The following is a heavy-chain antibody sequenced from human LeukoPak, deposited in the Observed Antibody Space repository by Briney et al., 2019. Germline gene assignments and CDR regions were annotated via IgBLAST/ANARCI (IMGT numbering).Heavy chain of an antibody. J-gene: IGHJ6*02. CDR1: GYTFTSYD. CDR3: ARIWTYYYGMDV. D-gene: IGHD3-10*01. CDR2: MNPNSGNT. Sequence: ASVKVSCKASGYTFTSYDINWVRQATGQGLEWMGWMNPNSGNTGYAQKFQGRVTMTRNTSISTAYMELSSLRSEDTAVYYCARIWTYYYGMDVWGQGTTVTVSS. V-gene: IGHV1-8*01.